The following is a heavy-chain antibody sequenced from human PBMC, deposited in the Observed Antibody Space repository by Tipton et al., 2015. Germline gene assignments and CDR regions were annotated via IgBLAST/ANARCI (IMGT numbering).Heavy chain of an antibody. D-gene: IGHD3-22*01. CDR3: AKDSRPYDTSGFYNDC. CDR1: GFTFSNYD. V-gene: IGHV3-13*01. J-gene: IGHJ4*02. CDR2: VGTAGDT. Sequence: SLRLSCAAYGFTFSNYDMHWVRQGTGKGLEWVSGVGTAGDTHYPGSVKGRFTISRENAKSSLYLQMNSLRAGDTAVYYCAKDSRPYDTSGFYNDCWGQGILVTVSS.